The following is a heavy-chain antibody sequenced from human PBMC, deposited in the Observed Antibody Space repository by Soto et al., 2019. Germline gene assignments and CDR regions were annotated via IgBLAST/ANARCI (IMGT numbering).Heavy chain of an antibody. V-gene: IGHV3-53*02. J-gene: IGHJ4*02. CDR2: VYSGGAT. Sequence: QLVETGGGLIHPGTSLTLSCAASGFSVSRNYMTWVRQAPGKGLEWVSFVYSGGATFYADSVKGRFILSRDDSQNTTDLQMNNMRAEDTAVYYCARVPGRLWGRGTLVTVAS. D-gene: IGHD3-10*01. CDR1: GFSVSRNY. CDR3: ARVPGRL.